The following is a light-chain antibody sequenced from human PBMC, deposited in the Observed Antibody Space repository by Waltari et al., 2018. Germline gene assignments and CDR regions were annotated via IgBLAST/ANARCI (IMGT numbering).Light chain of an antibody. Sequence: QSALTQPRSVSGSPGQSVTLSCTGTSSDVGGYKYVSWYQQHPGQAPKLMIYDVSKRPSGVPDRFSGSKSGNTASLTISGLQAEDEADYYCCSYAGSYTLVFGGGTKLTVL. J-gene: IGLJ3*02. CDR3: CSYAGSYTLV. CDR2: DVS. V-gene: IGLV2-11*01. CDR1: SSDVGGYKY.